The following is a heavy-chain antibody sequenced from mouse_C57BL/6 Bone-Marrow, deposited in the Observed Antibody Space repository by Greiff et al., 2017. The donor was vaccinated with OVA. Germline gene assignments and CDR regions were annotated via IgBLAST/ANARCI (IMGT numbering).Heavy chain of an antibody. V-gene: IGHV1-76*01. CDR3: ARGGYYYGSTPYWYFDV. J-gene: IGHJ1*03. CDR1: GYTFTDHY. D-gene: IGHD1-1*01. Sequence: QVQLQQSGAELVRPGASVKLSCKASGYTFTDHYINWVKQRPGQGLEWIARIYPGSGNTYYNEKFKGKATLTAEKSSSTAYMQLSSLTSEDAAVYFCARGGYYYGSTPYWYFDVWGTGTTVTVSS. CDR2: IYPGSGNT.